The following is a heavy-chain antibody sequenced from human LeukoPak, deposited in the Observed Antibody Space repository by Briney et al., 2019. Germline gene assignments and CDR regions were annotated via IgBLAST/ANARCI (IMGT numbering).Heavy chain of an antibody. CDR1: GFTFSSYA. J-gene: IGHJ6*02. CDR2: ISSNGGST. Sequence: PGGSLRLSCSASGFTFSSYAMHWVRQAPGKGLEYVSAISSNGGSTYYADSVKGRFTISRDNSKNTLYLQMSSLRAEDTAVYYCVKNGGLVAGPHYYYYGMDVWGQGTTVTVSS. V-gene: IGHV3-64D*09. D-gene: IGHD6-19*01. CDR3: VKNGGLVAGPHYYYYGMDV.